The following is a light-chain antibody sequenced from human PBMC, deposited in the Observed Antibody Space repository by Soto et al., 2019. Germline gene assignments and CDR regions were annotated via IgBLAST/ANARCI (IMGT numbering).Light chain of an antibody. J-gene: IGKJ3*01. CDR2: GAS. V-gene: IGKV3-20*01. CDR1: QSVSSSY. CDR3: QKYGSSPGT. Sequence: EIVLTHSPSTLSLSPGERATLSCRASQSVSSSYLAWYQQKPGQAPRLLIFGASSRAAGIPDRFSGSGYGTDFTIPSSRLEPEDGAVYYCQKYGSSPGTFGPWTKGDIK.